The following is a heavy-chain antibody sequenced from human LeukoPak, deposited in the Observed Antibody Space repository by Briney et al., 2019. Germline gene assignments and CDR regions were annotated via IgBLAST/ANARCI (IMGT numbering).Heavy chain of an antibody. Sequence: GESLQISCKGSGYSFSRNWISWLRQMPGRGLEWMGTIDPSDSYTNYSPSFRGHVTISADKSITTAYLQWSSLKASDTAIYYRARGVAFKDWVFDNWGQGTLVTVSS. V-gene: IGHV5-10-1*01. CDR3: ARGVAFKDWVFDN. CDR1: GYSFSRNW. CDR2: IDPSDSYT. J-gene: IGHJ4*02. D-gene: IGHD5-12*01.